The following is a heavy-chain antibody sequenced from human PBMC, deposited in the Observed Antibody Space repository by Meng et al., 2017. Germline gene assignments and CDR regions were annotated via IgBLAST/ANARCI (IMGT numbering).Heavy chain of an antibody. D-gene: IGHD2-15*01. Sequence: ASVKVSCKASGYTFTGYYMHWVRQAPGQGLEWMGRINPNSGGTNYAQKFQGRVTMTRDTSISTAYMELSRLRSDDTAVYYCAIGVVAAVPLDYWGQGTLVTVSS. CDR1: GYTFTGYY. J-gene: IGHJ4*02. V-gene: IGHV1-2*06. CDR2: INPNSGGT. CDR3: AIGVVAAVPLDY.